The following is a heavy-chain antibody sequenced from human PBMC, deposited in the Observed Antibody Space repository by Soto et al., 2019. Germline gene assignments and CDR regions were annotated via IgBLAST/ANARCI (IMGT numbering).Heavy chain of an antibody. CDR2: IYYSGST. J-gene: IGHJ5*02. V-gene: IGHV4-59*01. Sequence: PSETLSLTCTVSGGSISSYYWSWIRQPPGKGLEWIGYIYYSGSTNYSPSLKSRVTISVDTSKNQFSLKLSSVTAADTAVYYCARDKSGDGYTHRPLHWFDPWGQGTLVTVSS. D-gene: IGHD5-12*01. CDR1: GGSISSYY. CDR3: ARDKSGDGYTHRPLHWFDP.